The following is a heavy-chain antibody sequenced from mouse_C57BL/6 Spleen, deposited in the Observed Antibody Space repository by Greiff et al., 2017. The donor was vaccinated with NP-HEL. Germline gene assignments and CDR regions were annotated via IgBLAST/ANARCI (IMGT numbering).Heavy chain of an antibody. CDR1: GFTFSNYW. J-gene: IGHJ2*01. Sequence: EVQLVESGGGLVQPGGSMKLSCVASGFTFSNYWMNWVRQSPEKGLEWVAQIRLKSDNYATHYAESVKGRFTISRDDSKSSVYLQMNNLRAEDTGSYYCTGPLRTDYWGQGTTLTVSS. D-gene: IGHD2-12*01. V-gene: IGHV6-3*01. CDR2: IRLKSDNYAT. CDR3: TGPLRTDY.